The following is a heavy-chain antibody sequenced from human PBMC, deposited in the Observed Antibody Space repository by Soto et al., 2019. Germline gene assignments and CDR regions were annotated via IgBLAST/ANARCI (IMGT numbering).Heavy chain of an antibody. CDR1: GLTVSSNY. Sequence: EVQLVESGGGLVQPGGSLTLSCAASGLTVSSNYMSWVRQAPGKGLEWVSIIHSDGNTHYADSVKGRFTISRDNSKNTLFLQMDSLRAEDTAMYYCARDRGYRSGWFDPWGQGTLVTVSS. D-gene: IGHD5-18*01. V-gene: IGHV3-66*01. CDR3: ARDRGYRSGWFDP. J-gene: IGHJ5*02. CDR2: IHSDGNT.